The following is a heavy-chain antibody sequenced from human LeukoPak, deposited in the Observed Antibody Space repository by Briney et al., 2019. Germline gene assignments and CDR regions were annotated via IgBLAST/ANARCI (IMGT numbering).Heavy chain of an antibody. D-gene: IGHD2-2*01. J-gene: IGHJ5*02. Sequence: GGSLRLSCAASGFTFSSYAMSWVRQAPGKGLEWVSAISGSGGSTYYADSVKGRFTISRDNSKNTLYLQMNSLRAKDTAVYYCAKVYDSIVVVPAAIAWGQGTLVTVSS. V-gene: IGHV3-23*01. CDR1: GFTFSSYA. CDR3: AKVYDSIVVVPAAIA. CDR2: ISGSGGST.